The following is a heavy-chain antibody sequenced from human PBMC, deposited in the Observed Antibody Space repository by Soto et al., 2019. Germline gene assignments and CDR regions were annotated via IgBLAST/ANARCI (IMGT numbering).Heavy chain of an antibody. Sequence: PSETLSLTCDVSGGSISSGGYSWSWTRQPPGKGLEWIGYIYHSGSTFYNPSLKSRVTISVDRSKNQFSLNLSSVTAADTAVYYCARHYFDSSDFYSYVMDVWGQGTTVTVSS. J-gene: IGHJ6*02. V-gene: IGHV4-30-2*01. CDR3: ARHYFDSSDFYSYVMDV. CDR2: IYHSGST. D-gene: IGHD3-22*01. CDR1: GGSISSGGYS.